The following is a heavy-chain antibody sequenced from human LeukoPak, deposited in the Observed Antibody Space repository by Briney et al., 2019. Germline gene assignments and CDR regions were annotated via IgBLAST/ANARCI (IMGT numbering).Heavy chain of an antibody. V-gene: IGHV4-39*07. CDR2: IYYSGST. Sequence: SSETLSLTCTVSGGSISSYYWGWIRQPPGKGLEWIGSIYYSGSTYYNPSLKSRVTISVDTSKNQFSLKLSSVTAADTAVYYCARDRFGHFDYWGQGTLVTVSS. CDR1: GGSISSYY. J-gene: IGHJ4*02. D-gene: IGHD3-10*01. CDR3: ARDRFGHFDY.